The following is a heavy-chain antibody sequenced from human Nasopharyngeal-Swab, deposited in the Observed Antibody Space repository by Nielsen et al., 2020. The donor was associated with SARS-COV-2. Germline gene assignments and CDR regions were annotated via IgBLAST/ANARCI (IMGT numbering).Heavy chain of an antibody. Sequence: GGSLRLSCAASGFTFNSYWMHRVRQAPGKGLVWVSRINTDATSTSYADSVKGRFTIFRDNAKNMVFLQMNSLTAEDTAIYYCTRAGYSGSYGGFDSWGQGTLVSVSS. J-gene: IGHJ4*02. CDR3: TRAGYSGSYGGFDS. V-gene: IGHV3-74*01. CDR2: INTDATST. CDR1: GFTFNSYW. D-gene: IGHD1-26*01.